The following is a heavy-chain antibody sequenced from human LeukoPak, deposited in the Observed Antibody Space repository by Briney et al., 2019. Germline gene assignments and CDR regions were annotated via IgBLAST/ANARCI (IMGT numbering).Heavy chain of an antibody. Sequence: ASVKVSCTASGYTFTSYDINWVRQAPGQGLEWMGLMNPNNGYTVYAQKFQGRVTMTRDTSISTAYLELSSLRSEDTAFYYCARNLMYCSSTTCYLEYWGQGTLVTVAS. J-gene: IGHJ4*02. CDR2: MNPNNGYT. CDR3: ARNLMYCSSTTCYLEY. D-gene: IGHD2-2*01. V-gene: IGHV1-8*01. CDR1: GYTFTSYD.